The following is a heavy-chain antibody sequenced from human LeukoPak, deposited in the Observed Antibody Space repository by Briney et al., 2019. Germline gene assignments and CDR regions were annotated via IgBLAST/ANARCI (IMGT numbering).Heavy chain of an antibody. V-gene: IGHV3-30*18. CDR2: ISYDGSNK. Sequence: TGGSLRLSCAASGFTFSSYGMHWVRQAPGKGLEWVAVISYDGSNKYYADSVKGRFTISRDNSKNTLYLQMNSLRAEDTAVYYCAKGAHKADYWGQGTLVTVSS. CDR3: AKGAHKADY. CDR1: GFTFSSYG. J-gene: IGHJ4*02.